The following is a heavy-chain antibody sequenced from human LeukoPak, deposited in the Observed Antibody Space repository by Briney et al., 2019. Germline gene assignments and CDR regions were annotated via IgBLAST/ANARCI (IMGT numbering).Heavy chain of an antibody. CDR3: ARDHCSSTNCFQYSYYYYMDV. J-gene: IGHJ6*03. CDR1: GFTFSSYA. D-gene: IGHD2-2*01. Sequence: GGSLRLSCAASGFTFSSYAMSWVRQAPGKGLEWVSAISGSGGSTYYADSVKGRFTISRDNAKNSLYLQMISLRAEDTAVYYCARDHCSSTNCFQYSYYYYMDVWGKGTTVTVSS. CDR2: ISGSGGST. V-gene: IGHV3-23*01.